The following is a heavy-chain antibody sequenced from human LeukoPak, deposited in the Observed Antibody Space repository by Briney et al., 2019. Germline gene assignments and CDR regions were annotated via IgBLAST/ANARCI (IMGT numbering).Heavy chain of an antibody. CDR3: ARDSCGSPSCFDY. CDR2: IQYDGSIE. J-gene: IGHJ4*02. CDR1: GFTFSSYG. D-gene: IGHD2-2*01. Sequence: GGSLRLSCTASGFTFSSYGMHWVRQAPGRGLEWVAAIQYDGSIEYYADSVKGRFTISRDQSKNTLFLQVNSLRAEDTAVYYCARDSCGSPSCFDYWGQGTLVTVSS. V-gene: IGHV3-33*01.